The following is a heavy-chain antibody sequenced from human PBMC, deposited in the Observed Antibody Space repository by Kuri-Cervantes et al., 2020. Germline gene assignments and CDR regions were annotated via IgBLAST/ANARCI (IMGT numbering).Heavy chain of an antibody. V-gene: IGHV3-30*18. D-gene: IGHD3-16*01. CDR1: GFTFSDYY. CDR2: ISYDGSKT. CDR3: AKDLLYGKVLGRIDH. J-gene: IGHJ4*02. Sequence: GESLKISCAASGFTFSDYYMSWIRQAPGKGLEWVATISYDGSKTYYGNSVKGRFTISRDSSKNTQYLQMNRLRSEDTAVYYCAKDLLYGKVLGRIDHWGQGALVTVSS.